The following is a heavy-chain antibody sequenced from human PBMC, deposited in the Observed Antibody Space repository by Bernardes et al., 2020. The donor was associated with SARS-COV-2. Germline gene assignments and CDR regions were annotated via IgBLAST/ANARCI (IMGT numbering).Heavy chain of an antibody. CDR2: IYYSGST. D-gene: IGHD2-2*01. Sequence: SETLSLTCTVSGGSISSYYWSWIRQPPGKGLEWIGYIYYSGSTNYNPSLKSRVTISVDTSKNQFSLKLSSVTAADTAVYYCARRGGIVVVPAVAKQTSYRSAWYFDLWGRGTLVTVSS. CDR1: GGSISSYY. J-gene: IGHJ2*01. CDR3: ARRGGIVVVPAVAKQTSYRSAWYFDL. V-gene: IGHV4-59*08.